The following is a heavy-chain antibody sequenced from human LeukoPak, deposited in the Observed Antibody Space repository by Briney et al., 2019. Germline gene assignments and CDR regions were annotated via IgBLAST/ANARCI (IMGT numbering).Heavy chain of an antibody. Sequence: GGSLRLSCVASGFTFSSYAMNWVRQAPGKGLEWVAVIWYDGSNKYYADSVKGRFTISRDNSKNTLYLQMNSLRAEDTAVYYCARGYYDSSGYIPDAFDIWGQGTMVTVSS. D-gene: IGHD3-22*01. V-gene: IGHV3-33*08. CDR2: IWYDGSNK. J-gene: IGHJ3*02. CDR3: ARGYYDSSGYIPDAFDI. CDR1: GFTFSSYA.